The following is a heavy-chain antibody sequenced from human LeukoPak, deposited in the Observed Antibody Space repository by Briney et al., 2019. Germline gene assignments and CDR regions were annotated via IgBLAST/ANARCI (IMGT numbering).Heavy chain of an antibody. CDR2: SSAYNGNT. CDR3: AREPDYYDSSGHTGIRYYYYMDV. V-gene: IGHV1-18*01. CDR1: GYTFTSYG. D-gene: IGHD3-22*01. Sequence: ASVKVSCKASGYTFTSYGISWVRQAPGQGLEWMGWSSAYNGNTNYAQKLQGRVTMTTDTSTSTAYMELRSLRSDDTAVYYCAREPDYYDSSGHTGIRYYYYMDVWGKGTTVTISS. J-gene: IGHJ6*03.